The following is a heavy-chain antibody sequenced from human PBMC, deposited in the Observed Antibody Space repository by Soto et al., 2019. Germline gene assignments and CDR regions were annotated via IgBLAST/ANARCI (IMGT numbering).Heavy chain of an antibody. V-gene: IGHV4-39*01. CDR1: GGSISSSSYY. Sequence: SETLSLTCTVSGGSISSSSYYWGWIRQPPGKGLEWIGSIYYSGSTYYNPSLKSRVTISVDTSKNQFSLKLSSVTAADTAVYYCARLAVGATIEYYFDYWGQGTLVTVSS. D-gene: IGHD1-26*01. J-gene: IGHJ4*02. CDR2: IYYSGST. CDR3: ARLAVGATIEYYFDY.